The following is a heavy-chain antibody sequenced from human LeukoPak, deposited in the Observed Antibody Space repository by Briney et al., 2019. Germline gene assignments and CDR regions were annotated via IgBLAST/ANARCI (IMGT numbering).Heavy chain of an antibody. J-gene: IGHJ6*02. CDR3: AIDSIVGATRYYYGTDV. D-gene: IGHD1-26*01. V-gene: IGHV3-30*03. CDR2: ISYDGSNK. CDR1: GFTFSSYG. Sequence: GGSLRLSCTASGFTFSSYGMHWVRQAPGKGLEWVAVISYDGSNKYYADSVKGRFTISRDNSKNTLYLQMNSLRAEDTAVYYCAIDSIVGATRYYYGTDVWGQGTTVTVSS.